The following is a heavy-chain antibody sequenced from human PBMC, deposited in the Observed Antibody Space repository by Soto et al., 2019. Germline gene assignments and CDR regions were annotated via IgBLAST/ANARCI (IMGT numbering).Heavy chain of an antibody. CDR2: ISSSSSYI. Sequence: EVQLVESGGGLVKPGGSLRLSCAASGLSFRSYSMNWVRQAPGKGLEWVSSISSSSSYIYYAESVKGRFTISRDNAKNFLSLQINSHRVEDTAVYYCAKILPSTVYYYARDVWGQGTTVTVSS. CDR1: GLSFRSYS. J-gene: IGHJ6*02. D-gene: IGHD2-2*01. CDR3: AKILPSTVYYYARDV. V-gene: IGHV3-21*01.